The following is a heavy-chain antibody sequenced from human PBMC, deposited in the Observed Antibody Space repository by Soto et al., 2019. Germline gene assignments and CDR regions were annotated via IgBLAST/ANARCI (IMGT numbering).Heavy chain of an antibody. CDR1: GGTFSSYA. V-gene: IGHV1-69*06. Sequence: ASVKVSCKASGGTFSSYAISWVRQAPGQGLEWMGGINPIFGTPHYAQKYQGRVTITADTFTNTAYMELTRLTSDDTAVYFCAREGRHFDYWGQGTLVTVSS. CDR2: INPIFGTP. J-gene: IGHJ4*02. CDR3: AREGRHFDY.